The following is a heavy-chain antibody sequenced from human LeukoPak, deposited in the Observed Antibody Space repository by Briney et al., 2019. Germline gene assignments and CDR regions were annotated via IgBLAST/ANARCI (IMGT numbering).Heavy chain of an antibody. Sequence: PSETLSLTCTVSGGSISSYYWSWIRQPPGKGLEWIGYIYYSGSTNYNPSLKSRVTISVDTSKNQFSLKLSSVTAADTAVYYCAGWAVRSGSYPFFDYWGQGTLVTVSS. J-gene: IGHJ4*02. CDR3: AGWAVRSGSYPFFDY. CDR1: GGSISSYY. D-gene: IGHD1-26*01. V-gene: IGHV4-59*01. CDR2: IYYSGST.